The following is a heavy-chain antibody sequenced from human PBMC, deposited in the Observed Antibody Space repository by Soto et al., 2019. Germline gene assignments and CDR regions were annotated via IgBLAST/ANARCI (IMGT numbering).Heavy chain of an antibody. J-gene: IGHJ6*03. D-gene: IGHD2-2*01. CDR3: ARRLGYCSSTSCRRAKNYYYYYMDV. V-gene: IGHV4-34*01. CDR1: GGSFSGYY. CDR2: INHSGST. Sequence: QVQLQQWGAGLLKPSETLSLTCAVYGGSFSGYYWSWIRQPPGKGLEWMGEINHSGSTNYNPSLQSRVTISVDTSKTQCSLKLSSVTAAATAVYYCARRLGYCSSTSCRRAKNYYYYYMDVWGKGTTVTVSS.